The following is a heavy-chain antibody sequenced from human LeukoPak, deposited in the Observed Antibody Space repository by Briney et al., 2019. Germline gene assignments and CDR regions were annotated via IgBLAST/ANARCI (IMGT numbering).Heavy chain of an antibody. Sequence: SETLSLTCTVSGGSINSNNYYWGWIRQPPGKGLEWIGSIYYSGSTYYNPSLKSRVTMSIDTSKNQFSLKLSSVTAADTAIYYCARDAKYYYGSRTYFFFEYWGQGTLLSVSS. CDR2: IYYSGST. V-gene: IGHV4-39*07. CDR1: GGSINSNNYY. D-gene: IGHD3-10*01. CDR3: ARDAKYYYGSRTYFFFEY. J-gene: IGHJ4*02.